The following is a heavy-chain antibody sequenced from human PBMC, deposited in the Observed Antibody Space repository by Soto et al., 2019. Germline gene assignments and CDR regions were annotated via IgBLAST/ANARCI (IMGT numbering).Heavy chain of an antibody. D-gene: IGHD3-22*01. V-gene: IGHV1-2*04. CDR2: INPNSGGT. J-gene: IGHJ4*02. CDR3: ARARALYYYDSSGYYDY. CDR1: GYTFTGYY. Sequence: ASVKVSCKASGYTFTGYYMHWVRQAPGQGLEWMGWINPNSGGTNYAQKFQGWVTMTRDTSISTAYMELSRLRSDDTAVYYCARARALYYYDSSGYYDYWGQGTLVTVSS.